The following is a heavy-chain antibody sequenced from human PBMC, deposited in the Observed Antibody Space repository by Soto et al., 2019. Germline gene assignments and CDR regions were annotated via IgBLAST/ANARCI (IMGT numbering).Heavy chain of an antibody. CDR2: ISSSSSYI. CDR1: GFTFSSYS. CDR3: ARGRAHMDV. J-gene: IGHJ6*03. V-gene: IGHV3-21*01. Sequence: EVQLVESGGGLVKPGGSLRLSCAASGFTFSSYSMNWVRQAPGKGLEWVSSISSSSSYIYYADSVKGRFTISRDNAKNSLYVQMNSLGAEDTAVYYCARGRAHMDVWGKGTTVTVSS.